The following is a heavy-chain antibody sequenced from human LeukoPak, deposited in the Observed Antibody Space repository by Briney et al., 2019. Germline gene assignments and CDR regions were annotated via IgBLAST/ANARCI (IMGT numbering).Heavy chain of an antibody. CDR3: ARYGSGYYYFDY. J-gene: IGHJ4*02. D-gene: IGHD6-19*01. CDR2: IYYSGST. CDR1: GGSISSGSYY. Sequence: PSETLSLTCTVSGGSISSGSYYWGWIRQPPGKGLEWIGNIYYSGSTSYNPSLKSRVTISVDTSKNQFSLELTSVTAADTAVYYCARYGSGYYYFDYWGQGTLVTVSS. V-gene: IGHV4-39*07.